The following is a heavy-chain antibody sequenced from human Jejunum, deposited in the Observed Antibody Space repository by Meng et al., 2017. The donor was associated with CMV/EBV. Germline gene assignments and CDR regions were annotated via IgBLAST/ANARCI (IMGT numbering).Heavy chain of an antibody. CDR2: IHDTGST. CDR3: ARGSIFVSFDS. CDR1: GGSISGGDYY. V-gene: IGHV4-30-4*01. J-gene: IGHJ4*02. D-gene: IGHD3-3*01. Sequence: QWHRQEPGPGLVKPSQTLPLTCTVSGGSISGGDYYWSWIRQPPGKGLEWIGYIHDTGSTYYNPSLTSRVDISVGTSNNQFSLTLTSVTAADTAVYFCARGSIFVSFDSWGQGTLVTVSS.